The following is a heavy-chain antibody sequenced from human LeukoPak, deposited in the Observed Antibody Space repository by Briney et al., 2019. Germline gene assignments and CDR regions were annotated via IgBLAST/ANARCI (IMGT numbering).Heavy chain of an antibody. CDR1: GGSISSYY. J-gene: IGHJ6*02. V-gene: IGHV4-59*01. CDR3: ARARGGSGSTNIDV. D-gene: IGHD3-10*01. Sequence: SSALSLTCTVAGGSISSYYCCWLRRPPGRGLVGIGYSYYSGSTNYNPSLKSRVTISVDTSKNQFSLKLSSVTAADTAVYYCARARGGSGSTNIDVWGQGTTVTVSS. CDR2: SYYSGST.